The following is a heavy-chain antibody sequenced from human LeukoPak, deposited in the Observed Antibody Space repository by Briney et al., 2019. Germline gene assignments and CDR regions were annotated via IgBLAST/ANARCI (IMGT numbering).Heavy chain of an antibody. J-gene: IGHJ3*02. CDR3: ATISAQTFDI. CDR1: GFSFRSHW. Sequence: GGSLRLSCVGSGFSFRSHWVNWVRQSPGKGLEWVANIKPDGSDKYYVDSTRGRFTVSRDNAKNSAFLQMNSLRAEDTAIYYCATISAQTFDIWGQGTLVSVSS. D-gene: IGHD5-24*01. V-gene: IGHV3-7*01. CDR2: IKPDGSDK.